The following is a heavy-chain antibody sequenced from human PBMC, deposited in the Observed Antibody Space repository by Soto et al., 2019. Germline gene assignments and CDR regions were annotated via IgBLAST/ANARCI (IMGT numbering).Heavy chain of an antibody. J-gene: IGHJ5*02. D-gene: IGHD1-26*01. V-gene: IGHV4-61*01. CDR2: IYYSGST. CDR1: GGSVSSGSYY. CDR3: ARDHRGRLVGATPGRFDP. Sequence: QVQLQESGPGLVKPSETLSLTCTVSGGSVSSGSYYWSWLRQPPGKVLEWIGYIYYSGSTNYNPSLKSRVTISVDTSQNPVSLKLSSVTAADTAVYYCARDHRGRLVGATPGRFDPWGQGTLVTVSS.